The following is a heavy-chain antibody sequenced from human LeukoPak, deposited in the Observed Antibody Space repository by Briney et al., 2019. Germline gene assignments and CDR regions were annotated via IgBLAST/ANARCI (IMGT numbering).Heavy chain of an antibody. Sequence: SQPLSLTCTVSGVSISSGSYYGSWIRQPAGEGLEWFGRIYTSGSTNYNPSLKSRVTISVDTSKNQFSLKLSSVTAADTAVYYCARADSSGYLNYGMDVWGQGTTVTVSS. J-gene: IGHJ6*02. CDR3: ARADSSGYLNYGMDV. CDR2: IYTSGST. CDR1: GVSISSGSYY. D-gene: IGHD3-22*01. V-gene: IGHV4-61*02.